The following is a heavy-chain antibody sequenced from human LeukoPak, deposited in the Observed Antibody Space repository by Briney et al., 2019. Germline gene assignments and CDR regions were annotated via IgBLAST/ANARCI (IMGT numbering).Heavy chain of an antibody. CDR2: ISYDGSNK. J-gene: IGHJ4*02. D-gene: IGHD5-18*01. CDR1: GFTFSSYA. V-gene: IGHV3-30-3*01. Sequence: PGGSLRLSCAASGFTFSSYAMHWVRQAPGKGLEWVAVISYDGSNKYYADSVKGRFTISRDNSKNTLYLQMNSLRAEDTAVYYCARDRTLDSDGYPKFSYWGQGTLVTVSS. CDR3: ARDRTLDSDGYPKFSY.